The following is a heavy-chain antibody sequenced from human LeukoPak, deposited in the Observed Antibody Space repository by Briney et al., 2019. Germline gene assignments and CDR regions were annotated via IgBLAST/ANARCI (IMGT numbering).Heavy chain of an antibody. CDR1: GFTFSSCW. Sequence: GGSLRLSCAASGFTFSSCWMSWVRQAPGKGLEWVANIQRDGTEKHYVDSVKGRFTISRDNARNSLYLQMNSLRVEDTAVYYCARDGGPDYFFDSWGQGTLVTVSS. V-gene: IGHV3-7*01. J-gene: IGHJ4*02. D-gene: IGHD3-16*01. CDR3: ARDGGPDYFFDS. CDR2: IQRDGTEK.